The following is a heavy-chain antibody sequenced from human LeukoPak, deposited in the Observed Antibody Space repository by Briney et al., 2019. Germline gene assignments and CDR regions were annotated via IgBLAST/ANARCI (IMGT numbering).Heavy chain of an antibody. J-gene: IGHJ4*02. CDR3: AKLDFLDIVVVPAAPDY. D-gene: IGHD2-2*01. CDR1: GFTFSSYA. V-gene: IGHV3-23*01. CDR2: ISGSGGST. Sequence: GGSLRLSCAAFGFTFSSYAMSWVRQAPGKGLEWVSAISGSGGSTYYADSVKGRFTISRDNSKNTLYLQMNSLRAEDTAVYYCAKLDFLDIVVVPAAPDYWGQGTLVTVSS.